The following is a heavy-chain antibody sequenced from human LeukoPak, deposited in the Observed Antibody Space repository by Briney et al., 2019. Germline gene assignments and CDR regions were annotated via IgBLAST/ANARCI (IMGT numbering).Heavy chain of an antibody. CDR2: MNPNSGNT. CDR3: ARGKYSSSWHNRFDP. V-gene: IGHV1-8*02. CDR1: GGTFSSYA. Sequence: ASVKVSCKASGGTFSSYAISWVRQATGQGLEWMGRMNPNSGNTGYAQKFQDRVTMTRNTSISTAYMELSGLRSEDTAVYYCARGKYSSSWHNRFDPWGQGTLVTVSS. J-gene: IGHJ5*02. D-gene: IGHD6-13*01.